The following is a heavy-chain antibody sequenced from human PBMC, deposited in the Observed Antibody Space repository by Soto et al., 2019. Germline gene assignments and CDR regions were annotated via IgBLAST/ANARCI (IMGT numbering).Heavy chain of an antibody. V-gene: IGHV1-3*01. CDR1: GYTFTSYA. J-gene: IGHJ5*02. Sequence: ASVKVSCKASGYTFTSYAMHWVRQAPGQRLEWMGWINAGDGNTKYSQKFQDRVTITRDTSASTAYMELSSLRSEDTAVYYCARGSIGWPYYFDPWGQGTLVTVSS. D-gene: IGHD6-19*01. CDR2: INAGDGNT. CDR3: ARGSIGWPYYFDP.